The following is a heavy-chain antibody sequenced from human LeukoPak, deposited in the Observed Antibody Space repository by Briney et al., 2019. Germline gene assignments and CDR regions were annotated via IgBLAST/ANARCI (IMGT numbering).Heavy chain of an antibody. Sequence: GGSLRLSCAASGFTFSSHEMNWVRQAPGKGLEWVSYISSSGSTIYYADSVKGRFTISRDNAKNSLYLQMNSLRAEDTAVYYCARGHDILTGYYYYFDYWGQGTLVTVSS. CDR3: ARGHDILTGYYYYFDY. D-gene: IGHD3-9*01. J-gene: IGHJ4*02. CDR1: GFTFSSHE. CDR2: ISSSGSTI. V-gene: IGHV3-48*03.